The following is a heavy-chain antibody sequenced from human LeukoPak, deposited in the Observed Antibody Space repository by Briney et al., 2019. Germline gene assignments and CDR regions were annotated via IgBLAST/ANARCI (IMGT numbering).Heavy chain of an antibody. CDR3: ARGPNSNWSGLDF. J-gene: IGHJ4*02. Sequence: GGSLRLSCTASGFSFSGHWMHWARQLPGKGLVWVSRISPTGSRTSYADSVKGRFTVSRDNAKNTLYLQVNNLRAEDTAVYYCARGPNSNWSGLDFWGQGTLLTVSS. D-gene: IGHD6-6*01. CDR1: GFSFSGHW. V-gene: IGHV3-74*01. CDR2: ISPTGSRT.